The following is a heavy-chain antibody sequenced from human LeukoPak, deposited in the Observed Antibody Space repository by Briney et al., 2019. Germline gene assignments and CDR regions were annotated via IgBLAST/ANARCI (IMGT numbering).Heavy chain of an antibody. CDR2: ISSSSTYT. J-gene: IGHJ4*02. V-gene: IGHV3-11*06. CDR3: ARESDSSGYYDY. Sequence: GGSLRLSCAASGFSFSNFYMSWIRQAPGKGLEWVSYISSSSTYTNSADSVRGRFTICRDNAKNSLYLQMNSLRVEDTAVYYCARESDSSGYYDYWGQGTLVTVSS. CDR1: GFSFSNFY. D-gene: IGHD3-22*01.